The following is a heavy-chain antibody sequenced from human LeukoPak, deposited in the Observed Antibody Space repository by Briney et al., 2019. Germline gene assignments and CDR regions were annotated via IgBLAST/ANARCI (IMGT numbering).Heavy chain of an antibody. D-gene: IGHD5-18*01. CDR2: ISGSGGST. V-gene: IGHV3-23*01. CDR3: AKDSSYSYDSTSDY. Sequence: GGSLRLSCTASGFTFGDYAMTWVRQAPGKGLEWVSAISGSGGSTYYADSVKGRFTISRDNSKNTLYLQMNSLRAEDTAVYYCAKDSSYSYDSTSDYWGQGTLVTVSS. CDR1: GFTFGDYA. J-gene: IGHJ4*02.